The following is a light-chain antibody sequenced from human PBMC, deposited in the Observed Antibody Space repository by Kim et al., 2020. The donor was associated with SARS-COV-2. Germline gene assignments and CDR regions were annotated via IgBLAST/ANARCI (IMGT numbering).Light chain of an antibody. Sequence: SVSPGERAPLSCRASQSVSGNLAWYQHKPGQAPRLFIYGASTRATGIPARFRGSGSGTEFTLTITSLQSEDFAVYYCQQYNKWPYTFGQGTKLEI. CDR2: GAS. CDR1: QSVSGN. V-gene: IGKV3-15*01. CDR3: QQYNKWPYT. J-gene: IGKJ2*01.